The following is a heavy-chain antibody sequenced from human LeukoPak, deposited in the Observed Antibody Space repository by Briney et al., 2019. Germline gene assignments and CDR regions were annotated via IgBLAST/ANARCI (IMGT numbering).Heavy chain of an antibody. J-gene: IGHJ4*02. CDR2: MYISGET. CDR3: ARDRGGYTYSHDY. D-gene: IGHD5-18*01. CDR1: GGSISTYY. V-gene: IGHV4-4*07. Sequence: SETLSLTCTVSGGSISTYYWSWIRQPAGKGLEWIGRMYISGETNYNPSLKRRVTVSLDTSKNLFFLKLNSVTAADTAVYYCARDRGGYTYSHDYWGQGTLVTVSS.